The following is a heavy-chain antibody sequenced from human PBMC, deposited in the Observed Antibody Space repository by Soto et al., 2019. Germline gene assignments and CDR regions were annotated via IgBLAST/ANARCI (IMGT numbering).Heavy chain of an antibody. CDR1: EFTFSTYG. Sequence: AGSLRLYCSASEFTFSTYGMHWVRQATGKGLEWVAIIWYDGSNKYYADSVKGRFTISRDDSKNTLYLQLNSLRVEDTAVYFCARDASAYDGGWYQRGFDPWSQGTLVTVSS. J-gene: IGHJ5*02. D-gene: IGHD6-19*01. CDR3: ARDASAYDGGWYQRGFDP. CDR2: IWYDGSNK. V-gene: IGHV3-33*01.